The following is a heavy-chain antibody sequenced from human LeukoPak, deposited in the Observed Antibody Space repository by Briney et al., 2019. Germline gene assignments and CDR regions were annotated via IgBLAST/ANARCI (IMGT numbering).Heavy chain of an antibody. CDR3: ARAGDNSGYSDY. Sequence: SETLSLTCAVYGGSFSGYYWSWIRQPPGKGLEWIGEINHRGSTNYNPSLKSRVTVSVDTSKNQFSMKLSSVTAADTAVYYCARAGDNSGYSDYWGQGILVTVSS. V-gene: IGHV4-34*01. CDR1: GGSFSGYY. J-gene: IGHJ4*02. CDR2: INHRGST. D-gene: IGHD3-22*01.